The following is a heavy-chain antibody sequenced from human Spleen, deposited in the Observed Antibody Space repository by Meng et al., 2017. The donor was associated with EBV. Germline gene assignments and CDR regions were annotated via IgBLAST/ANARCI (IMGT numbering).Heavy chain of an antibody. CDR1: GYTFTSYY. D-gene: IGHD6-19*01. CDR3: ARDLSVYASGWY. Sequence: QVHLVQSGGEVRKPGASVKISCKASGYTFTSYYIHWVRQAPGQGLEWMGMINPSGGSTRYAQRLQGRVTMTRDTSTSTVYLEVNSLRSEDTAVYYCARDLSVYASGWYWGQGTLVTVSS. CDR2: INPSGGST. J-gene: IGHJ4*02. V-gene: IGHV1-46*01.